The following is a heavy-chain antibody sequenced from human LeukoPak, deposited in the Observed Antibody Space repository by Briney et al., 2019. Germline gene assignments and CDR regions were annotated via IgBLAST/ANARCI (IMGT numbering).Heavy chain of an antibody. V-gene: IGHV3-21*01. Sequence: GSLSLSCAASRFPFIDYSMNWVRQAPGKGLEWVSSISSSSSYIYYADSVKGRFTISRDNAKNSLYLQMNSLRAEDTAVYYCARDAGPYDSEGYFDYWGQGTLVTVSS. J-gene: IGHJ4*02. CDR2: ISSSSSYI. CDR3: ARDAGPYDSEGYFDY. D-gene: IGHD3-3*01. CDR1: RFPFIDYS.